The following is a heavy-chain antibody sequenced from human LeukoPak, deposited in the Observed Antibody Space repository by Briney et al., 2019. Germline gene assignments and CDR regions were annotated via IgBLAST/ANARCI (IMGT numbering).Heavy chain of an antibody. CDR2: IYCNGGST. CDR1: GFTFDDYG. CDR3: ARATTLAAAGTPFDF. J-gene: IGHJ4*02. V-gene: IGHV3-20*04. D-gene: IGHD6-13*01. Sequence: GGSLRLSCAASGFTFDDYGMSWVRQAPGKGLEWVSAIYCNGGSTGYADSVKGRFTISRDNAKNTQYLQMNSLRAEDTALYYGARATTLAAAGTPFDFGCQGTLVTVTA.